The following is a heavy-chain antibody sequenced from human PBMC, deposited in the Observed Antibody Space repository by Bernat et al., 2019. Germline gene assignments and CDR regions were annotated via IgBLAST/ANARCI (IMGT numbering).Heavy chain of an antibody. Sequence: QVQLVQSGAEVKKPGSSVKVSCKASGGTFSSYAISWVRQAPGQGLEWMGGIIPIFGTANYAQKFQGRVTITADESTSTAYMELSSLRSEDTAVYYCARDRIAARPRSSRQDYYYYYGMDVWGQGTTVTVSS. V-gene: IGHV1-69*01. CDR1: GGTFSSYA. CDR3: ARDRIAARPRSSRQDYYYYYGMDV. J-gene: IGHJ6*02. D-gene: IGHD6-6*01. CDR2: IIPIFGTA.